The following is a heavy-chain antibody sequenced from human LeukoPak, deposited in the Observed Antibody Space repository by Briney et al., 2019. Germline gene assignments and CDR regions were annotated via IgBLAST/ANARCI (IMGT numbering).Heavy chain of an antibody. CDR1: GFTFSSCW. CDR2: SNSDGSST. Sequence: PGGSLTLSCAASGFTFSSCWMHWVRQAPGKGLVWVSRSNSDGSSTTYADSVKGRFTISRDNAKDTLYLQMNSLRAEDTAVYYCARDKGIKRSFDIWGQGTLVTVYS. J-gene: IGHJ3*02. V-gene: IGHV3-74*01. CDR3: ARDKGIKRSFDI. D-gene: IGHD5-18*01.